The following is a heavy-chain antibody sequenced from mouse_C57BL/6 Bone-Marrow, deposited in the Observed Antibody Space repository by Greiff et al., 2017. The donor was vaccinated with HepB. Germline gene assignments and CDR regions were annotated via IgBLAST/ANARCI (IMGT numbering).Heavy chain of an antibody. V-gene: IGHV5-6*01. D-gene: IGHD1-1*01. CDR1: GFTFSSYG. Sequence: EVQVVESGGDLVKPGGSLKLSCAASGFTFSSYGMSWVRQTPDKRLEWVATISSGGSYTYYPDSVKGRITISRDNAKNTMYLQMSSLKSEDTAMYYCARGITTVVAPYAMDYWGQGTSVTVSS. J-gene: IGHJ4*01. CDR2: ISSGGSYT. CDR3: ARGITTVVAPYAMDY.